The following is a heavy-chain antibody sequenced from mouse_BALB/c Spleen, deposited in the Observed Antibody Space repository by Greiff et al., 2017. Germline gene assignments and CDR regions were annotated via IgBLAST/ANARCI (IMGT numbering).Heavy chain of an antibody. CDR1: GYSITSGYY. D-gene: IGHD2-5*01. CDR2: ISYDGSN. Sequence: EVQLQEPGPGLVKPSQSLSLTCSVTGYSITSGYYWNWIRQFPGNKLEWMGYISYDGSNNYNPTLKNRISITRDTSKNQVFLKLNSVTTEDTATYYCARESNDYAMDYWGQGTSLTVTS. V-gene: IGHV3-6*02. CDR3: ARESNDYAMDY. J-gene: IGHJ4*01.